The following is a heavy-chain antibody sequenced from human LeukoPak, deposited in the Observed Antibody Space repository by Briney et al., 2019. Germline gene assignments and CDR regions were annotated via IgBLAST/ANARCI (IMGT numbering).Heavy chain of an antibody. CDR3: ARGKGVVPAAIPRFDP. D-gene: IGHD2-2*01. CDR1: GGSISSSSYY. J-gene: IGHJ5*02. Sequence: SETLSLTCTVSGGSISSSSYYWGWIRQPPGKGLEWIGSIYYSGSTYYNPSLKSRVTISVDTSKNQFSLKLSSVTAADTAVYYCARGKGVVPAAIPRFDPWGQGALVTVSS. V-gene: IGHV4-39*01. CDR2: IYYSGST.